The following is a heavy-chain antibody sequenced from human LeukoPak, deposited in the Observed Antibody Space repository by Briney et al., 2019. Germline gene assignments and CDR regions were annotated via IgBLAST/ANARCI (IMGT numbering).Heavy chain of an antibody. CDR2: INPKNGDT. Sequence: ASVKVSCKASGYTFTAYYIHWVRQAPGQGLEWMGRINPKNGDTNYAQKFQDRVTMTRDTSTSTVYMELSSLRSEDTAVYYCARQRGGQYEDAFDIWGQGTVVTVSS. J-gene: IGHJ3*02. CDR3: ARQRGGQYEDAFDI. CDR1: GYTFTAYY. V-gene: IGHV1-2*06. D-gene: IGHD2-8*01.